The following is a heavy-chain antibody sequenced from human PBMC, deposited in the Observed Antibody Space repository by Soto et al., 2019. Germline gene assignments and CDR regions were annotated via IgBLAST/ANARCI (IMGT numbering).Heavy chain of an antibody. Sequence: QVQLVQSGAEVKKPGASVKVSCKASGSTFTSLGISWVGRAPGQGLEWMGRISAYKGNTNYAQKLQGRVTMTTDTSTSTAYMELRSLRSDDTAVYYCARVVGALGHWFDPWGQGTLVTVSS. V-gene: IGHV1-18*01. CDR1: GSTFTSLG. J-gene: IGHJ5*02. CDR3: ARVVGALGHWFDP. CDR2: ISAYKGNT. D-gene: IGHD1-26*01.